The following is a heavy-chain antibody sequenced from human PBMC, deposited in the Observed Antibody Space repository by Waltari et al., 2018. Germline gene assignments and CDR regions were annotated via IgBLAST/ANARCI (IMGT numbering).Heavy chain of an antibody. Sequence: QAQPVQSGAEVKKPGASVQVSCKASGYSFTVYYLHSVRQAPGQGLEWMGWSNPNSGGTNYAQKLQGRVTMTRDTSISTDYMELRRLRTDENDVDYCAAGTRTISGYYPFDYWGQGTLVTVSS. CDR2: SNPNSGGT. CDR3: AAGTRTISGYYPFDY. CDR1: GYSFTVYY. J-gene: IGHJ4*02. D-gene: IGHD3-22*01. V-gene: IGHV1-2*02.